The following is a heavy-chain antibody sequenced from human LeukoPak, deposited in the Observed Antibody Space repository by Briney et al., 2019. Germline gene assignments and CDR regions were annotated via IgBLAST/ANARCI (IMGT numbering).Heavy chain of an antibody. D-gene: IGHD6-19*01. Sequence: SETLSLTCAVYGGSFSGYYWSWIRQPPGKGLEWIGEINHSGSTNYNSSLKSRVTISVDTSKNQFSLKLSSVTAADTAVYYCARAPEPPRLVQAKTRFDYWGQGTLVTVSS. CDR1: GGSFSGYY. CDR3: ARAPEPPRLVQAKTRFDY. J-gene: IGHJ4*02. V-gene: IGHV4-34*01. CDR2: INHSGST.